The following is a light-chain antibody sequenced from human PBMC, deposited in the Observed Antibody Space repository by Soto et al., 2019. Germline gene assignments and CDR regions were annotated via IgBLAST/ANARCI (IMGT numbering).Light chain of an antibody. CDR2: AAS. CDR1: KCISNY. V-gene: IGKV1-27*01. Sequence: DIQMTQSPSSLSASVGDRVTITCRASKCISNYLAWYQQKPGKVPKLLIYAASTLQSGVPYRLSGSGSGTEFTLTISSLQPEDVATYYCQKYNSAPRSFCPGTKVDIK. J-gene: IGKJ3*01. CDR3: QKYNSAPRS.